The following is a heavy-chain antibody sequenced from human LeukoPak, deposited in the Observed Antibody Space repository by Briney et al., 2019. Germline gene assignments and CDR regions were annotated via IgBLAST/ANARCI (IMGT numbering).Heavy chain of an antibody. J-gene: IGHJ1*01. V-gene: IGHV4-61*09. CDR3: APAYYASSGYYEAFQH. D-gene: IGHD3-22*01. Sequence: KPSETLSLTCTVSGDSISSGSYYWSWIRQPAGKGLEWIGHIYRSGSTNYNASLKSRVTISVDTSKNQFSLKLSSVTAADTAVYYCAPAYYASSGYYEAFQHWGQGPLVTVSS. CDR1: GDSISSGSYY. CDR2: IYRSGST.